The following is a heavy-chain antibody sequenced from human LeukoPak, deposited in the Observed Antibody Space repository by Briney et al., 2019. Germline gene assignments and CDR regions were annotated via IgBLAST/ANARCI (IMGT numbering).Heavy chain of an antibody. V-gene: IGHV3-53*01. CDR2: IYSGGST. J-gene: IGHJ4*02. Sequence: PGGSLRLSCAASGFTVSSNYMSWVRQAPGKGLEWVSVIYSGGSTYYAGSVKGRFTISRDNSKNTLYLQMNSLRAEDTAVYYCARFVSHLRAFDYGGNFQDYWGQGTLVTVSS. CDR3: ARFVSHLRAFDYGGNFQDY. CDR1: GFTVSSNY. D-gene: IGHD4-23*01.